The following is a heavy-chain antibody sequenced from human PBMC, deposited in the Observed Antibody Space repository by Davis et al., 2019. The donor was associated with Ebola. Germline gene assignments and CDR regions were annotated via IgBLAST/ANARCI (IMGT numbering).Heavy chain of an antibody. CDR3: ARINWNYRDYFDY. Sequence: SETLSLTCAVSGGSISSGGYSWSWIRQPPGKGLEWIGYIYHSGSTYYNPSLKSRVTISVDRSKNQFSLKLSSVTPEDTAVYYCARINWNYRDYFDYWGQGTLVTVSS. J-gene: IGHJ4*02. CDR1: GGSISSGGYS. V-gene: IGHV4-30-2*01. CDR2: IYHSGST. D-gene: IGHD1-7*01.